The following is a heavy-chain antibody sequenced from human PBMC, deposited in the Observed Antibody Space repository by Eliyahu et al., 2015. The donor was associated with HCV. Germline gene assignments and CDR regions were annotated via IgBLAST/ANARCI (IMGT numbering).Heavy chain of an antibody. CDR2: ISGSDDST. J-gene: IGHJ2*01. CDR1: GFTFSSYA. V-gene: IGHV3-23*01. CDR3: AKGAGTTVDWYFDL. Sequence: QLLESGGGLVQPGGSLRLSCAASGFTFSSYAMNWVRQAPGXGXEWVSGISGSDDSTYNAXSVKGRFTISRDNSKNTLYLQMNSLRAEDTAVYYCAKGAGTTVDWYFDLWGRGTLVTVSS. D-gene: IGHD1-7*01.